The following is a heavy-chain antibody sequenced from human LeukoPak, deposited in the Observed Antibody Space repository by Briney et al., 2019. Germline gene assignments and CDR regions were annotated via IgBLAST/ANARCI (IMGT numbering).Heavy chain of an antibody. CDR3: TSRNYYDSSGYYYFDY. J-gene: IGHJ4*02. D-gene: IGHD3-22*01. Sequence: PSETLSLTCAVYGGSFNDYYWSWIRQPPGKGLEWIGEINHSGSTNYNPSRKSRVTISVDTSKNQFSLKLSSVTAADTAVYYCTSRNYYDSSGYYYFDYWGRGTLVTVSS. V-gene: IGHV4-34*01. CDR1: GGSFNDYY. CDR2: INHSGST.